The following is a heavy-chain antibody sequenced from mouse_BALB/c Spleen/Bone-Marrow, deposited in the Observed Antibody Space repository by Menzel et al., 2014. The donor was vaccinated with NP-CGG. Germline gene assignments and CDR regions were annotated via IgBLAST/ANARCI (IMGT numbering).Heavy chain of an antibody. V-gene: IGHV1S56*01. CDR1: GYTFTSYY. Sequence: QVQLQQSGPELVKPGASLKMSCKASGYTFTSYYIHWVKQRPGQGLEWIGWIYPGDGSTKYNEKFKGKTTLTADKSSSTAYMLLSSLTSEDSAIYFCAKSYGYGGWYIDVWGAGTTVTVSS. CDR3: AKSYGYGGWYIDV. D-gene: IGHD2-2*01. CDR2: IYPGDGST. J-gene: IGHJ1*01.